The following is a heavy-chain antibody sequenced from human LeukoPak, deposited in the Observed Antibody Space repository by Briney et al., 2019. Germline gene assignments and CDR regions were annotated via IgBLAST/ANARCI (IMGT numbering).Heavy chain of an antibody. Sequence: SVKVSCKASGGTFSSYAISWVRQAPGQGLEWMGGIIPIFGTANYAQKFQGRVTITTDESTSTAYMELSSLRSEDTAVYYCARALSSSSWPSYYFDYWGQGTLVTVSS. CDR1: GGTFSSYA. V-gene: IGHV1-69*05. CDR3: ARALSSSSWPSYYFDY. J-gene: IGHJ4*02. CDR2: IIPIFGTA. D-gene: IGHD6-13*01.